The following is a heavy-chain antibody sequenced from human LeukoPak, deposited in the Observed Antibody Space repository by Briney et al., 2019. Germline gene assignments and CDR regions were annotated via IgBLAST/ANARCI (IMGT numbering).Heavy chain of an antibody. D-gene: IGHD5-18*01. V-gene: IGHV4-59*08. J-gene: IGHJ4*02. Sequence: SETLSLTCTVSGGSISSYYWSWIRQPPGKGLEWIGYIYYSGSTNYNPSLKSRVTISVDTSKNQFSLKLSSVTAADTAVYYCASQGYSYGADFYFDYWGQGTLVTVSS. CDR3: ASQGYSYGADFYFDY. CDR2: IYYSGST. CDR1: GGSISSYY.